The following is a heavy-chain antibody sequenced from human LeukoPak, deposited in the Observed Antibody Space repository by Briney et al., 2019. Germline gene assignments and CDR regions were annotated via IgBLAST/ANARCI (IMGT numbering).Heavy chain of an antibody. V-gene: IGHV4-59*01. CDR2: IYYSGST. J-gene: IGHJ6*02. CDR1: GGSIISYF. D-gene: IGHD5-18*01. CDR3: ARDRTAMVYGMDV. Sequence: SETLSLTCTVSGGSIISYFWSWIRQPPGKGLEWIGFIYYSGSTNYNPSLKSRVTISINTSKKQFSLRLSSVTAADTAVYCCARDRTAMVYGMDVWGQGTTVTVSS.